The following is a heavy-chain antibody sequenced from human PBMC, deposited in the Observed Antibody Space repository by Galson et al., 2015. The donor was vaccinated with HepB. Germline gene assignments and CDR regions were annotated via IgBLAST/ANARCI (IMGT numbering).Heavy chain of an antibody. J-gene: IGHJ4*02. CDR2: IDWDDDK. CDR3: ARINSGIAVAGGIDY. Sequence: PALVKPTQTLTLPCTFSGFSLSTSGMCVSWIRQPPGKALEWLARIDWDDDKYYSTSLKTRLTISKDTSKNQVVLTMTNMDPVDTATYYCARINSGIAVAGGIDYWGQGTLVTVSS. V-gene: IGHV2-70*11. D-gene: IGHD6-19*01. CDR1: GFSLSTSGMC.